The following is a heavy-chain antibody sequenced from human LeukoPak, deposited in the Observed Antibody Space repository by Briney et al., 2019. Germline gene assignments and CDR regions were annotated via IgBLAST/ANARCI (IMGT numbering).Heavy chain of an antibody. V-gene: IGHV4-39*07. CDR3: ARAKRQWLVGATIRGDNPPYYFDY. D-gene: IGHD6-19*01. J-gene: IGHJ4*02. CDR1: GGSISSSSYY. CDR2: MYYSGST. Sequence: SETLSLTCTVSGGSISSSSYYWGWIRQPPGKGLEWIGSMYYSGSTYYNSSLKSRVTISVDTSKKQYSLKVNSVTAADTAMYYCARAKRQWLVGATIRGDNPPYYFDYWGQGTLVTVSS.